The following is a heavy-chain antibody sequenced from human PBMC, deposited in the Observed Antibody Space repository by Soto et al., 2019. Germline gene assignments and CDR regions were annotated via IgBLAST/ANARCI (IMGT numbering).Heavy chain of an antibody. CDR3: EKDLGRSDAFDI. V-gene: IGHV3-23*01. Sequence: PGGSLRLSCAASGFTFSSYAMSWVRQAPGKGLEWVSAISGSGGSTYYADSVKGRFTISRDNSKNTLYLQMNSLRAEDTAVYYCEKDLGRSDAFDIWGQGTMVTVSS. CDR2: ISGSGGST. J-gene: IGHJ3*02. D-gene: IGHD4-17*01. CDR1: GFTFSSYA.